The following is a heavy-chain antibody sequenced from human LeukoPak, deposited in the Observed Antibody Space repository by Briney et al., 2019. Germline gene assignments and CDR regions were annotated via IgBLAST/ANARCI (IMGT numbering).Heavy chain of an antibody. CDR3: ARDGANSAMVPGP. V-gene: IGHV4-30-2*01. D-gene: IGHD5-18*01. CDR1: GGSISSGGYY. CDR2: IYHSGST. J-gene: IGHJ4*02. Sequence: PSETLSLTCTVSGGSISSGGYYWSWIRQPPGKGLEWIGYIYHSGSTYYNPSLKSRVTISVDRSKNQFSLKLSSVTAADTAVYYCARDGANSAMVPGPWGQGTLVTVSS.